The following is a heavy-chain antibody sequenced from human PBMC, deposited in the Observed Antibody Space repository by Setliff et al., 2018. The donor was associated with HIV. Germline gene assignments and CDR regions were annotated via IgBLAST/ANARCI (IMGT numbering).Heavy chain of an antibody. D-gene: IGHD2-2*01. Sequence: SETLSLTCTVSIDSISSYYWSWIRQPPGKGLEWIGYIYYSGSTNYNPSLKSRVTISVDTSKNQFSLKLSSVTAADTAVYYCARGGYCSATSCYPFDYWGQGTLVTV. CDR3: ARGGYCSATSCYPFDY. J-gene: IGHJ4*02. V-gene: IGHV4-59*01. CDR1: IDSISSYY. CDR2: IYYSGST.